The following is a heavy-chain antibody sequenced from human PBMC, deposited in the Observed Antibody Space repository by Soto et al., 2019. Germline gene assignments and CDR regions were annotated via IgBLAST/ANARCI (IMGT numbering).Heavy chain of an antibody. CDR3: ARLDDSTTDTCYLPDY. J-gene: IGHJ4*02. V-gene: IGHV1-18*01. D-gene: IGHD3-22*01. CDR2: ISDYNGKT. CDR1: GYTFISYG. Sequence: QVQLVQSGAEVKKPGASVKVSCKASGYTFISYGISWVRQAPGQGLEWMGWISDYNGKTKYAQNLQGRVTMTTDTSTSTAYMELRSLRSDDTAVYYCARLDDSTTDTCYLPDYWGQGTLVTVSS.